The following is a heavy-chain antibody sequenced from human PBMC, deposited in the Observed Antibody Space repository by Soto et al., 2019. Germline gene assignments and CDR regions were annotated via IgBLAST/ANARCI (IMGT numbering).Heavy chain of an antibody. D-gene: IGHD4-17*01. CDR2: ISASSGTT. Sequence: EVQMLESGGTLVQPGGSLRLSCAASGFTFGTYAMSWVRQAPGKGLEWVSGISASSGTTYYADSVKGRFTISRDNSKNTLDLQMNSLRAEDTALYYCGKDPNGDYVGAFDIWGQGTMVTVSS. J-gene: IGHJ3*02. V-gene: IGHV3-23*01. CDR1: GFTFGTYA. CDR3: GKDPNGDYVGAFDI.